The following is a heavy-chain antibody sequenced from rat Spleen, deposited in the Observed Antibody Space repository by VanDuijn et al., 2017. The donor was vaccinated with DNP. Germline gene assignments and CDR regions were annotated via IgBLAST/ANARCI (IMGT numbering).Heavy chain of an antibody. J-gene: IGHJ2*01. D-gene: IGHD1-1*01. Sequence: EVQLVESGGGLVQPGRSLKLSCAASGFTFSDYYMAWVRQAPKKGLEWVAYISYEGSRTYYRDSVKGRFTISRDNAKSTLYLQMDSLRSEDTATYYCATWWLYYYSGDYFDYWGQGVMVTVSS. CDR3: ATWWLYYYSGDYFDY. CDR2: ISYEGSRT. CDR1: GFTFSDYY. V-gene: IGHV5S10*01.